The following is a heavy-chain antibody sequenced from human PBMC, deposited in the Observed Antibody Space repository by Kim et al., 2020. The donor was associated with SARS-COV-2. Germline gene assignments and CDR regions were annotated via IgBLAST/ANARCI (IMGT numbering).Heavy chain of an antibody. CDR2: IKQDGSEK. J-gene: IGHJ4*02. Sequence: GGSLRLSCAASGFTFSSYWMSWVRQAPAKGLEWVANIKQDGSEKYYVDSVKGRFTISRDNAKNSLYLQMNSLRAEDTAVYYCARHITMVRGAFSVFDYWGQGTLVTVSS. CDR1: GFTFSSYW. CDR3: ARHITMVRGAFSVFDY. D-gene: IGHD3-10*01. V-gene: IGHV3-7*01.